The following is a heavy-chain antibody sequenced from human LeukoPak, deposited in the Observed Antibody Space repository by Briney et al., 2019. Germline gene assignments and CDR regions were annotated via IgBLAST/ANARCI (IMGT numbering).Heavy chain of an antibody. V-gene: IGHV1-69*04. Sequence: GSSVKVSCKASGGTFSSYAISWVRQAPGQGLEWMGRIIPILGIANYAQKFQGRVTITADKSTSTAYMELSSLRSEDTAMYYCARLSTRKVGATLAHYFDYWGQGTLVTVSS. J-gene: IGHJ4*02. CDR2: IIPILGIA. D-gene: IGHD1-26*01. CDR1: GGTFSSYA. CDR3: ARLSTRKVGATLAHYFDY.